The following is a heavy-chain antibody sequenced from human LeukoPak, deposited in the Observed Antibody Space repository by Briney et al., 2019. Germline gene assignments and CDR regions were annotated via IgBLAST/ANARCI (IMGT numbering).Heavy chain of an antibody. J-gene: IGHJ6*02. CDR2: VSYDGRNK. D-gene: IGHD5-24*01. CDR1: GFSFSNYG. V-gene: IGHV3-30*18. CDR3: AKDWRWKQNIYGMNV. Sequence: PGGSLRLSCAASGFSFSNYGMHWVRQVPGKGLEWVAVVSYDGRNKYYTDSVKGRFTISRDNAKNTLYLQMNSLRAEDTAVYYCAKDWRWKQNIYGMNVWGQGTTVTVSS.